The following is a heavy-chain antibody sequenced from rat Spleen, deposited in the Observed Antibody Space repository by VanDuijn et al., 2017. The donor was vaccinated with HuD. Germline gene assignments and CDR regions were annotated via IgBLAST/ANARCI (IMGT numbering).Heavy chain of an antibody. CDR3: ARQDYGGYWFAY. Sequence: EVQLVESGGGLVQPGRSLKLTCEASGFTFNNYWMTWIRQAPGKGLEWVATISYDGSSTYYPDSVKGRFTITRDNAKSTLYLQMNSLRSEDTATYYCARQDYGGYWFAYWGQGTLVTVSS. V-gene: IGHV5-31*01. D-gene: IGHD1-11*01. J-gene: IGHJ3*01. CDR2: ISYDGSST. CDR1: GFTFNNYW.